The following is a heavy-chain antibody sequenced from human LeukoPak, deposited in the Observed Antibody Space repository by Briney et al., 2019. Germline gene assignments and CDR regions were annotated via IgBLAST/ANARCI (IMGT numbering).Heavy chain of an antibody. CDR1: GYTLTELS. Sequence: ASVKVSCKVSGYTLTELSMHWVRQAPGKGLEWMGGFDPEDGETIYTQKFQGRVTMTEDTSTDTAYMELSSLRSEDTAVYYCATDARTTGLLWFGGYYYYGMDVWGQGTTVTVSS. J-gene: IGHJ6*02. CDR2: FDPEDGET. V-gene: IGHV1-24*01. CDR3: ATDARTTGLLWFGGYYYYGMDV. D-gene: IGHD3-10*01.